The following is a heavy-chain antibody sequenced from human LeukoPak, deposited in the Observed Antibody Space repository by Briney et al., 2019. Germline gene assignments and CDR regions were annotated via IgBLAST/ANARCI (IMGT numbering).Heavy chain of an antibody. CDR1: GYTFTGYY. CDR2: INPNSGGT. D-gene: IGHD6-19*01. Sequence: GASVKVSCKASGYTFTGYYMHWVRQAPGQGLEWMGWINPNSGGTNYAQKFQGRVTMTRDTSISTAYMELSRLRSDDTAVYYCARDQIAMAGYYMDVWGKGTTVTVSS. V-gene: IGHV1-2*02. CDR3: ARDQIAMAGYYMDV. J-gene: IGHJ6*03.